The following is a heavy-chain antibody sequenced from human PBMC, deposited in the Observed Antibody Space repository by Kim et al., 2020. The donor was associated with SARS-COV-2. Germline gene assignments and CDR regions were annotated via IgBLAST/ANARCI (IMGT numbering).Heavy chain of an antibody. D-gene: IGHD3-16*02. CDR3: ARDGSGYDYVWESFRSEPSFDY. Sequence: ASVKVSCKASGYTFTNYYIHWVRQAPGQGLEWMGWINPRTGSTEYAQKFEAWVTMTRDTSNSTVYMELSRLRSDDTAMYFCARDGSGYDYVWESFRSEPSFDYWGQGTLITVSS. J-gene: IGHJ4*02. CDR2: INPRTGST. CDR1: GYTFTNYY. V-gene: IGHV1-2*04.